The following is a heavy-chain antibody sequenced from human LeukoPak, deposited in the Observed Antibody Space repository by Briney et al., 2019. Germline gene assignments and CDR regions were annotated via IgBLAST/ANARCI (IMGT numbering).Heavy chain of an antibody. CDR3: ARGAWGSGYYFDY. J-gene: IGHJ4*02. V-gene: IGHV4-30-4*01. CDR1: GGSISSGDYY. CDR2: IYYSGST. D-gene: IGHD3-22*01. Sequence: SQTLSLTCTVSGGSISSGDYYWSWIRQPPGKGLEWIGYIYYSGSTYYNPSLKSRVTISVDTSKNQFSLKLSSVTAADTAVYYCARGAWGSGYYFDYWGQGTLVTVSS.